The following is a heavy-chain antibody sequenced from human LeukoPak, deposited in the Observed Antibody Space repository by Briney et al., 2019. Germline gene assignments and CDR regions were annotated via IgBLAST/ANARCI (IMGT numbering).Heavy chain of an antibody. CDR3: ARVGVGYCTNGVCYTGWFDP. CDR1: GDSVSSNSPA. V-gene: IGHV6-1*01. Sequence: SQTLSLTCAISGDSVSSNSPAWNWIRQSPSRGLEWLGRIYYRSKWYNDYAVSVKSRITINPNTSKNQFSLQLNSVTPEDTAVYYCARVGVGYCTNGVCYTGWFDPWGQGTLVTVSS. J-gene: IGHJ5*02. D-gene: IGHD2-8*01. CDR2: IYYRSKWYN.